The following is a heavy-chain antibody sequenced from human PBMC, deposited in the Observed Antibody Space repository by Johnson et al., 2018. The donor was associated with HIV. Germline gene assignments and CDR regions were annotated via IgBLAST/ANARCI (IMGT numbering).Heavy chain of an antibody. D-gene: IGHD3-16*01. J-gene: IGHJ3*02. Sequence: VQLVESGGGVVRPGGSLRLSCVASGFTFSSYAMSWVRQAPGKGLEWVSAISGSGGSTYYADSVKGRFTISRDNSKDRLYLQMSSLRAEDTAGYYCAGERHGTWGDAFDIWGQGTMVTVSS. CDR3: AGERHGTWGDAFDI. V-gene: IGHV3-23*04. CDR1: GFTFSSYA. CDR2: ISGSGGST.